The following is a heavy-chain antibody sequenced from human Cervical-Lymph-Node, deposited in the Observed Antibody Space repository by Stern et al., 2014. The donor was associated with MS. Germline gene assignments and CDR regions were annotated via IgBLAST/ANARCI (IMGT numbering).Heavy chain of an antibody. CDR1: GGSLTGYF. D-gene: IGHD6-13*01. J-gene: IGHJ4*02. CDR2: INHSGRT. Sequence: QVQLQQWGAGLLKPSETLSLTCAVYGGSLTGYFWSWIRQAPGNRLEWIGEINHSGRTNYTPSLKSRVAMSVDTSKTQISLEVTSLTAADTAVYYCVRDDEVAPGTWFDYWGQGTLVTVSS. V-gene: IGHV4-34*01. CDR3: VRDDEVAPGTWFDY.